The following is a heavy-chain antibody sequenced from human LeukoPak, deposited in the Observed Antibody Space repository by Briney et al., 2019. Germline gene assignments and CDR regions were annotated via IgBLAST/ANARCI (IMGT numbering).Heavy chain of an antibody. J-gene: IGHJ4*02. Sequence: SVTVSCKASGGTFSSYAISWVRQAPGQGLEWMGGIIPIFGTANYAQKFQGRVTITADESTSTAYMELSSLRSEDTAVYYCATGGVLMVYSYYFDYWGQGTLVTVSS. CDR3: ATGGVLMVYSYYFDY. CDR2: IIPIFGTA. V-gene: IGHV1-69*01. CDR1: GGTFSSYA. D-gene: IGHD2-8*01.